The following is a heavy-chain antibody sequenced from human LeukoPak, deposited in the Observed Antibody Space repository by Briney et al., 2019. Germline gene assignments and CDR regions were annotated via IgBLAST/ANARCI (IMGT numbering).Heavy chain of an antibody. V-gene: IGHV3-74*01. J-gene: IGHJ4*02. CDR3: VKDSPPRYSGSPPAY. Sequence: GGSLRLSCAASGFTFRRHWMHWVRQAPGKGLVWVSRINGDGSATYYADSVKGRFSISRDNPKNTLYLHMNSLRADDTAVYYCVKDSPPRYSGSPPAYWGQGTLVTVSS. D-gene: IGHD1-26*01. CDR2: INGDGSAT. CDR1: GFTFRRHW.